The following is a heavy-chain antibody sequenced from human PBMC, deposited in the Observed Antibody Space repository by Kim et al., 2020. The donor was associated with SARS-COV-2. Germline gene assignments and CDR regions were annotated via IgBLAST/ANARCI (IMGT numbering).Heavy chain of an antibody. V-gene: IGHV3-30*03. CDR3: AGEYRKEGSFEY. J-gene: IGHJ4*02. Sequence: GGSLRLSCAASGLIFNNYAMHWVRQAPGKGLEWVAVIAYDGSEIFYADSVKGRFTISRDDSKNTMYMDMNSLRVEDTAVFYCAGEYRKEGSFEYWGQGTL. CDR1: GLIFNNYA. D-gene: IGHD1-26*01. CDR2: IAYDGSEI.